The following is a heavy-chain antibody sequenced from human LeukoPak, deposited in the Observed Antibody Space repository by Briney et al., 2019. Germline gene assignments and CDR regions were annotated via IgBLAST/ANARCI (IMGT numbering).Heavy chain of an antibody. CDR2: ISWNSGSI. D-gene: IGHD3-22*01. CDR1: GFTFDDYA. Sequence: GGSLRLSCAASGFTFDDYAMHWVRQAPGKGLEWVSGISWNSGSIGYADSVKGRFTISRDNAKNSLYLQMNSLRAEDTALYYCAKRALIVDVITTPFDSWGQGTLVTVSS. J-gene: IGHJ4*02. V-gene: IGHV3-9*01. CDR3: AKRALIVDVITTPFDS.